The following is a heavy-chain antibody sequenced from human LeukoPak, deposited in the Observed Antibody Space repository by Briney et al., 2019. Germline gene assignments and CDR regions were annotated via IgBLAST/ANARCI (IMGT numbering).Heavy chain of an antibody. CDR3: ARTSIYGDYPTSLNWFDP. J-gene: IGHJ5*02. Sequence: ASVKVSFKASGYTFTSYGISWVRQAPGQGLEWMGWISAYNGNTNYAQKLQGRVTMTTDTSTSTAYMELRSLRSDDTAVYYCARTSIYGDYPTSLNWFDPWGQGTLVTVSS. D-gene: IGHD4-17*01. CDR2: ISAYNGNT. V-gene: IGHV1-18*01. CDR1: GYTFTSYG.